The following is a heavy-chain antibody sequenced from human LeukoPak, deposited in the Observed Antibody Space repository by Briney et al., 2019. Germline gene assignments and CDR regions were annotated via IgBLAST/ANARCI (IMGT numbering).Heavy chain of an antibody. V-gene: IGHV4-59*08. CDR1: GVSISSYY. J-gene: IGHJ6*03. D-gene: IGHD3-22*01. Sequence: SETLSLTCTVSGVSISSYYWSWIRQPPGKGLEWIGYIYHTGSAAYNPSLKSRVTMSVDTSKNKFTLKLSSVTAADTAVYYCARWFCVTDTCLHMDVWGKGTTVTVSS. CDR3: ARWFCVTDTCLHMDV. CDR2: IYHTGSA.